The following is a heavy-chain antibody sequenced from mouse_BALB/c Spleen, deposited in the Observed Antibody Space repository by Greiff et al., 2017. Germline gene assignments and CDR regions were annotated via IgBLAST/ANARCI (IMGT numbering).Heavy chain of an antibody. D-gene: IGHD1-1*02. CDR2: INPGSGGT. V-gene: IGHV1-54*01. CDR3: ARWVAYAMDY. J-gene: IGHJ4*01. CDR1: GYAFTNYL. Sequence: QVQLQQSGAELVRPGTSVKVSCKASGYAFTNYLIEWVKQRPGQGLEWIGVINPGSGGTNYNEKFKGKATLTADKSSSTAYMQLSSLTSDDSAVYFCARWVAYAMDYWGQGTSVTVSS.